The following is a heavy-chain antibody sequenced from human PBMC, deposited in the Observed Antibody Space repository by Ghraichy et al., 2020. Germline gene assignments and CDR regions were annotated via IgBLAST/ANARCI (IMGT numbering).Heavy chain of an antibody. J-gene: IGHJ4*02. V-gene: IGHV4-4*07. CDR2: IYTSGST. CDR3: ARYGAAVGTKFDY. D-gene: IGHD6-13*01. Sequence: SQTLSLTCTVSGGSISSYYWSWIRQPAGKGLEWIGRIYTSGSTNYNPSLKSRVTMSVDTSQNQFSLKLTSVTAADTAVYYCARYGAAVGTKFDYWGQGTLVTVSS. CDR1: GGSISSYY.